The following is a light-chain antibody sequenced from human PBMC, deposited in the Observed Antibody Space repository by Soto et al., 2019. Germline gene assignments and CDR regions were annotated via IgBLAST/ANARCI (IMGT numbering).Light chain of an antibody. J-gene: IGLJ1*01. CDR1: SSDVVGYNY. CDR2: DVS. Sequence: SALNQPASVSGSPGQSITISCTGTSSDVVGYNYVSWYQQHPCKAPKLMIYDVSNRPSGVSNRFSGSKSGNTASLTISGLQAEDEADYYCSSYTSSSTPLNVFGTGTKVTVL. CDR3: SSYTSSSTPLNV. V-gene: IGLV2-14*01.